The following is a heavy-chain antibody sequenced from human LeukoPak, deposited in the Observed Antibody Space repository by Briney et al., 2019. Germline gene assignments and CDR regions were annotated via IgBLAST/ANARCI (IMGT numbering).Heavy chain of an antibody. CDR2: IYNSGST. J-gene: IGHJ4*02. Sequence: SETLSLTCTVSGDSISGRNYYWGWIRQPPGKGLAWIGSIYNSGSTYYNPSLKSRVTISVDTSKNQFSLKLSSVTAADTAVYYCVRSSSSIFDYWGQGTLVTVSS. CDR1: GDSISGRNYY. V-gene: IGHV4-39*07. D-gene: IGHD6-6*01. CDR3: VRSSSSIFDY.